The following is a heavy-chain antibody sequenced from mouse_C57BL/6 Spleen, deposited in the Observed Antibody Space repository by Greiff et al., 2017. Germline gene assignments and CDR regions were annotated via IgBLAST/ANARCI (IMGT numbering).Heavy chain of an antibody. D-gene: IGHD4-1*01. CDR2: IYPGDGDT. V-gene: IGHV1-80*01. CDR3: AGGGTGNWYFDV. J-gene: IGHJ1*03. CDR1: GYAFSSYW. Sequence: QVQLKESGAELVKPGASVKISCKASGYAFSSYWMNWVKQRPGKGLEWIGQIYPGDGDTNYNGKFKGKATLTADKSSSTAYMQLSSLTSEDSAVYFCAGGGTGNWYFDVWGTGTTVTVSS.